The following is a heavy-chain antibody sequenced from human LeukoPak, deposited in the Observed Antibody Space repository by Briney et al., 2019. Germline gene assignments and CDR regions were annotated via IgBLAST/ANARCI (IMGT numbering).Heavy chain of an antibody. V-gene: IGHV4-59*08. CDR1: GGSISGYY. Sequence: SETLSLTCTVSGGSISGYYWSWIRQPPGKGLEWIGYIYYSGRTNYNPSLKSRVTISVDTSKNQFSLKLSSVTAADTAVYYCARHYYGYDAFDIWGQGTMVTVSS. CDR3: ARHYYGYDAFDI. CDR2: IYYSGRT. J-gene: IGHJ3*02. D-gene: IGHD3-10*01.